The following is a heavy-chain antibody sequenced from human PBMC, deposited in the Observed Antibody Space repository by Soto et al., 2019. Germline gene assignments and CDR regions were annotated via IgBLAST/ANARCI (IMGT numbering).Heavy chain of an antibody. Sequence: SETLSLTCAVYGGSFSGYYWSWIRQPPGKGLEWIGEINHSGSTNYNPSLKSRVTISVDTSNNQFSLKLNSVTAADTAIYYCVKHRDCAGDTCSSGEFVPWGQGTLVTVSS. D-gene: IGHD2-15*01. CDR3: VKHRDCAGDTCSSGEFVP. CDR1: GGSFSGYY. J-gene: IGHJ5*02. CDR2: INHSGST. V-gene: IGHV4-34*01.